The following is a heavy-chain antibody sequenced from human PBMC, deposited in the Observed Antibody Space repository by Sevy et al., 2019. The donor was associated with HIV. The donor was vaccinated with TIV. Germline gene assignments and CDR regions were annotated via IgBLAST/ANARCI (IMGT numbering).Heavy chain of an antibody. CDR2: ITWNSARI. CDR3: AKDSLPAASVGWYFDL. Sequence: GGSLRLSCAASGFTFDDYAMHWVRQAPGKGLEWVSGITWNSARIGYADSVKGRFTISRDNAKNSLYLQMNSLRPEDTAFYYCAKDSLPAASVGWYFDLWGRGTLVTVSS. J-gene: IGHJ2*01. V-gene: IGHV3-9*01. CDR1: GFTFDDYA. D-gene: IGHD2-2*01.